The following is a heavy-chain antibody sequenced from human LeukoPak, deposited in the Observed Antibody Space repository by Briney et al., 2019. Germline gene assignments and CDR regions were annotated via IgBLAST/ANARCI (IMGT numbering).Heavy chain of an antibody. CDR2: ISYDGSNK. CDR1: GFTFSSYA. CDR3: ARDAKTGSGSQDY. J-gene: IGHJ4*02. V-gene: IGHV3-30*04. Sequence: GGSLRLSCAASGFTFSSYAMHWVRQAPGKGLEWVAVISYDGSNKYYADSVKGRFTISRDNSKNTLYLQMNSLRAEDTAVYYCARDAKTGSGSQDYWGQGTLVTVSS. D-gene: IGHD3-10*01.